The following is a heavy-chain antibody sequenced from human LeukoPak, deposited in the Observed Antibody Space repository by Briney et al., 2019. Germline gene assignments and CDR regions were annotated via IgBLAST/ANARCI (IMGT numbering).Heavy chain of an antibody. Sequence: GGSLRLSCAASGFTFSSYAMHWVRQAPGKGLEWVSVISGSGGTTYYADSVKGRFTISRDNAKNSLYLQMNSLRAEDTAVYYCASEYSSGWYAGREYYFDYWGQGTLVTVSS. CDR3: ASEYSSGWYAGREYYFDY. D-gene: IGHD6-19*01. CDR1: GFTFSSYA. CDR2: ISGSGGTT. V-gene: IGHV3-23*01. J-gene: IGHJ4*02.